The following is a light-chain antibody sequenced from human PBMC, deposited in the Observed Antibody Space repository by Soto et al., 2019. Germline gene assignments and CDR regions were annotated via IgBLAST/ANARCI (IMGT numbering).Light chain of an antibody. CDR3: RQYGVSPFT. J-gene: IGKJ3*01. CDR2: GAS. CDR1: HSFGDTY. Sequence: IVLTQSPGTLSLSAGDRATLSCRASHSFGDTYLAWYQQKSGQAPRLLIYGASTRAAGIPDGFSGSGSGTDFTLTISRLEPEDFAVYYCRQYGVSPFTFGPGTTVDI. V-gene: IGKV3-20*01.